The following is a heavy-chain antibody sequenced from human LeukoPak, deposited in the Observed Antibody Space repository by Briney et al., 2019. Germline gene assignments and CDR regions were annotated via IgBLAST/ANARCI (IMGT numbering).Heavy chain of an antibody. CDR3: ARGSLHYYYDSSGYFDY. CDR2: INHSGST. V-gene: IGHV4-34*01. D-gene: IGHD3-22*01. CDR1: GGSFSGYH. J-gene: IGHJ4*02. Sequence: SETLSLTCAVYGGSFSGYHWSWIRQPPGKGLEWIGEINHSGSTNYNPSLKSRVTISVDTSKNQFSLKLSSVTAADTAVYYCARGSLHYYYDSSGYFDYWGQGTLVTVSS.